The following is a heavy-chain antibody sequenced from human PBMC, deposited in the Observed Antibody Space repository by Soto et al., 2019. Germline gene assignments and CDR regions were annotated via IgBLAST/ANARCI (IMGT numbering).Heavy chain of an antibody. CDR3: ARVGFSSTSCCTFDY. CDR1: GFTFSSYW. V-gene: IGHV3-74*01. CDR2: INSDGSST. D-gene: IGHD2-2*01. J-gene: IGHJ4*02. Sequence: HPGGSLRLSCAASGFTFSSYWMHWVRQAPGKGLVWVSRINSDGSSTSYADSVKGRFTISRDNAKNTLYLQMNSLRAEDTAVYYCARVGFSSTSCCTFDYWGQGTLVTVSS.